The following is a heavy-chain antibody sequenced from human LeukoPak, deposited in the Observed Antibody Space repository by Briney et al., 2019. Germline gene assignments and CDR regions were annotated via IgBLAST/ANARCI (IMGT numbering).Heavy chain of an antibody. D-gene: IGHD4-17*01. CDR3: ARDRAPKTVTSEVDAFDI. CDR1: GYTFTSYG. J-gene: IGHJ3*02. CDR2: ISAYNGNT. Sequence: ASVKDSCKAPGYTFTSYGISWVRHAPGQGLEWMGWISAYNGNTNYAQKLRGRVTMTTDTSTSTAYMELRSLRSEDTAVYYCARDRAPKTVTSEVDAFDIWGQGTMVTVSA. V-gene: IGHV1-18*01.